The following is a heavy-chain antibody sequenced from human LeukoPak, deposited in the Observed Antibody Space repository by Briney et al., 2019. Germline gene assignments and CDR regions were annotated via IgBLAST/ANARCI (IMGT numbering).Heavy chain of an antibody. D-gene: IGHD3-16*02. CDR3: ARDSPDYDYVWGSYRSHWFDP. J-gene: IGHJ5*02. CDR2: INPNSGGT. V-gene: IGHV1-2*02. CDR1: GYTFTGYY. Sequence: GASVKVSCKASGYTFTGYYMHWVRQAPGQGLEWMGWINPNSGGTNYAQKFQGRVTMTRDTSISTAYMELSRLRSDDTAVYYCARDSPDYDYVWGSYRSHWFDPWGQGTLVTVSS.